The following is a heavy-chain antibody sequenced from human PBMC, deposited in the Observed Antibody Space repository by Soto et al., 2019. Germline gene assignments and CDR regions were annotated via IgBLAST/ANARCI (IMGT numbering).Heavy chain of an antibody. CDR1: GGSINSYY. D-gene: IGHD6-19*01. CDR2: IYPSGST. CDR3: ARGRIAVAGSLEGGAFDI. Sequence: QVQLQESGPGLVKPSETLSLTCTVSGGSINSYYWSWIRQPAGKGLEWIGRIYPSGSTNYNPSLKSRVTMSVDTSKNQFSLKLSSVTAADTAVYYCARGRIAVAGSLEGGAFDIWGQGKMVTVSS. J-gene: IGHJ3*02. V-gene: IGHV4-4*07.